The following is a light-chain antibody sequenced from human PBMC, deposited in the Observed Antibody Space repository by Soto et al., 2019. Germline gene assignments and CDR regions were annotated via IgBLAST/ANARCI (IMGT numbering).Light chain of an antibody. CDR2: PIS. CDR1: QSLVFSDGNTY. V-gene: IGKV2-30*01. J-gene: IGKJ2*01. CDR3: MQGTHWPYT. Sequence: DVVMTQSPLSLPVTLGQPASISCRSSQSLVFSDGNTYLHWFQQGPGQSPRRLIYPISNRDSGVPDSFSRSGSGTDFTLEISRVEAEDVGVYYCMQGTHWPYTFGQGTKLEIK.